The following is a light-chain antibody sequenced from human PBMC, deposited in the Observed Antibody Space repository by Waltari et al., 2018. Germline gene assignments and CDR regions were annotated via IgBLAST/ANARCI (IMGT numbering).Light chain of an antibody. Sequence: DIQMTQSPASLAASLGDRVTITCRPSQSVTTSLNWYQQKSGEPPKLLISAASSFQSGVPSRFSGSGSGTDFTLTITHLQPEDFATYYCQQSHSTPLTFGGGTKVEIK. CDR1: QSVTTS. CDR3: QQSHSTPLT. J-gene: IGKJ4*01. V-gene: IGKV1-39*01. CDR2: AAS.